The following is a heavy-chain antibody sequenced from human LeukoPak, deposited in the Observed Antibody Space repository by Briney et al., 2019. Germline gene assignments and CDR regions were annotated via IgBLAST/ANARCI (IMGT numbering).Heavy chain of an antibody. CDR1: GYTFSSYW. D-gene: IGHD3-10*01. CDR3: ARGLYETGMVYSDF. J-gene: IGHJ4*02. V-gene: IGHV3-74*01. Sequence: GGSLRLSCAASGYTFSSYWMHWVRQAPGKGLVWVSRITPDGRSTSHADSVKGRFTMSRDNAKNTLYLQMNSLRAEDTAVYYCARGLYETGMVYSDFWGQGVLVTVSS. CDR2: ITPDGRST.